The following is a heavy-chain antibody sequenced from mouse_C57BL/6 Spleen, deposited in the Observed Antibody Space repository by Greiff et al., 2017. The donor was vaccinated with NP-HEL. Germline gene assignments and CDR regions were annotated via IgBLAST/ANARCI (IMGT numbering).Heavy chain of an antibody. CDR1: GFTFSDAW. CDR3: TRSLYYDYSWFAY. CDR2: IRNKANNHAT. D-gene: IGHD2-4*01. V-gene: IGHV6-6*01. Sequence: EVKLMESGGGLVQPGGSMKLSCAASGFTFSDAWMDWVRQSPEKGLEWVAEIRNKANNHATYYAESVKGRFTISRDDSKSSVYLQMNSLRAEDTGIYYCTRSLYYDYSWFAYWGQGTLVTVSA. J-gene: IGHJ3*01.